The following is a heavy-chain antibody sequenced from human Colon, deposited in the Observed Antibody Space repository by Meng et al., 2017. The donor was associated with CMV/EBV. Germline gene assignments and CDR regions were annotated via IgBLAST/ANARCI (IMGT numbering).Heavy chain of an antibody. CDR3: ARGKQAGFAL. Sequence: VQLVEAGAGVRTLGTQGKVTCQASGGTLHPSSFSVVRQAHGQRHEWMVGIMPMFGSPSYSKKFRGSVTITADELEVNSLRSDDTAVYYCARGKQAGFALWGQGTLVTVSS. CDR2: IMPMFGSP. J-gene: IGHJ5*02. D-gene: IGHD6-13*01. V-gene: IGHV1-69*12. CDR1: GGTLHPSS.